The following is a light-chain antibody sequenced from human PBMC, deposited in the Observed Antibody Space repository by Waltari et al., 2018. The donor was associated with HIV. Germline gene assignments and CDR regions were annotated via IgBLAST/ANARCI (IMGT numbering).Light chain of an antibody. Sequence: QSVLTQPPSVSAAPGQKVTISCSGSSSNIEKNYVSWYQQFPGVAPKLLIFEDNKRPSGIPYRFSGSNSGTSATRGITGLQTGDEADYYCGAWDSSLSVWVFGEGTKLTVL. J-gene: IGLJ3*02. CDR2: EDN. CDR3: GAWDSSLSVWV. V-gene: IGLV1-51*02. CDR1: SSNIEKNY.